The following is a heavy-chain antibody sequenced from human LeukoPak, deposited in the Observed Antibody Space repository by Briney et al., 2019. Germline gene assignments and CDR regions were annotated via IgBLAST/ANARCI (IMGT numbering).Heavy chain of an antibody. Sequence: ASVTVSCKASGYTFTDYYMHWVRQAPGQGLEWMGRINPNSGATKYAQKFQGRVTMTRDTSISTAYMELSRLRSDDTAVYYCARGYDSSGYYYVYYWGQGTLVTVSS. D-gene: IGHD3-22*01. CDR3: ARGYDSSGYYYVYY. V-gene: IGHV1-2*06. J-gene: IGHJ4*02. CDR1: GYTFTDYY. CDR2: INPNSGAT.